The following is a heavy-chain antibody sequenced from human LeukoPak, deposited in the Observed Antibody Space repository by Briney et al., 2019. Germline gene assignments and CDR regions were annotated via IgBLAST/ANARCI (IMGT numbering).Heavy chain of an antibody. Sequence: ASVKVSCKASGYTFTGYYMHWVRQAPGQGLEWMGWINPNSGDTNYAQKFQGRVTMTRDTSISTAYMELSRLRSDDAAVYYCARHRDFDSTGYYYPLFDYWGQGTLVTVSS. CDR1: GYTFTGYY. V-gene: IGHV1-2*02. J-gene: IGHJ4*02. CDR3: ARHRDFDSTGYYYPLFDY. CDR2: INPNSGDT. D-gene: IGHD3-22*01.